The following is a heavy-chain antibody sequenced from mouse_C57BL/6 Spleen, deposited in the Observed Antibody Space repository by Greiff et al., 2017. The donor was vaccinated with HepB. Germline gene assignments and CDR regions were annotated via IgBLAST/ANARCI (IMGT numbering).Heavy chain of an antibody. CDR1: GYTFTDYN. Sequence: EVQLQQSGPELVKPGASVKIPCKASGYTFTDYNMDWVKQSHGKSLEWIGDINPNNGGTIYNQKFKGKATLTVDKSSSTAYMELRSLTSEDTAVYYCARRGYGYDFDYWGQGTTLTVSS. V-gene: IGHV1-18*01. D-gene: IGHD2-2*01. J-gene: IGHJ2*01. CDR2: INPNNGGT. CDR3: ARRGYGYDFDY.